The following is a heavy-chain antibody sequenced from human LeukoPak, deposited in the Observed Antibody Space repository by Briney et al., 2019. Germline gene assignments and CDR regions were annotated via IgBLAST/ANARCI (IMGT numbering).Heavy chain of an antibody. CDR1: GGSISSYY. D-gene: IGHD4-23*01. CDR3: ARVADYGGNSGGVDY. CDR2: SYYSGST. J-gene: IGHJ4*02. Sequence: SETLSLTCTVSGGSISSYYWSWIRQPPGKGLEWIGYSYYSGSTNYNPSLKSRVTISVDTSKNQFSLKLSSVTAADTAVYYCARVADYGGNSGGVDYWGQGTLVTVSS. V-gene: IGHV4-59*01.